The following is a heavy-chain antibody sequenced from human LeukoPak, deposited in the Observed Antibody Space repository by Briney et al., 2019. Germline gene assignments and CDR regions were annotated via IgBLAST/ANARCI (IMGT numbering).Heavy chain of an antibody. CDR1: VFTFSSYA. CDR2: ISGSGGST. Sequence: GGSLRLSCAASVFTFSSYAMSWVRQAPGKGLEWVSAISGSGGSTYYADSVKGRFTISRDNSKNTLYLQMNSLRAEDTAVYYCAKDNHVDIVVVPAAIRYWFDPWGQGTLVTVSS. J-gene: IGHJ5*02. D-gene: IGHD2-2*01. CDR3: AKDNHVDIVVVPAAIRYWFDP. V-gene: IGHV3-23*01.